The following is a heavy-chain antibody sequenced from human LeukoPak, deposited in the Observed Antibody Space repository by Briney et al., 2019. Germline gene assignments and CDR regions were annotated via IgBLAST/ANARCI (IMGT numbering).Heavy chain of an antibody. CDR1: GFTFSSYA. D-gene: IGHD3-22*01. J-gene: IGHJ5*02. CDR3: ARPFDSSGYYRNWFDP. Sequence: RGSLRLSRAASGFTFSSYAMHWVRQAPGKGLEWVAVISYDGSNKYYADSVKGRFTISRDNSKNTLYLQMNSLRAEDTAVYYCARPFDSSGYYRNWFDPWGQGTLVTVSS. V-gene: IGHV3-30*04. CDR2: ISYDGSNK.